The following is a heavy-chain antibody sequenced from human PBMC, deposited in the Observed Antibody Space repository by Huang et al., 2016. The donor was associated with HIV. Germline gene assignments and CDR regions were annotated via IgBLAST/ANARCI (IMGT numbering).Heavy chain of an antibody. J-gene: IGHJ4*02. D-gene: IGHD3-10*01. CDR1: GFTFSSYW. V-gene: IGHV3-74*01. CDR2: IKSDGSST. CDR3: ARGSRQGKYYYGSGTAY. Sequence: EVQLVESGGGLVQPGGSLRLSCAASGFTFSSYWMHWVRQVPGKGLVWVSHIKSDGSSTSYADSVKGRFTISRDNAKNTLYLQMNGLRAEDTAVYYCARGSRQGKYYYGSGTAYWGQGTLVTVSS.